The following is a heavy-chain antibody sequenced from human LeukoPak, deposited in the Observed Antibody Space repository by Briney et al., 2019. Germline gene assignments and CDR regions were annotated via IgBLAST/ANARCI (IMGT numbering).Heavy chain of an antibody. V-gene: IGHV3-23*01. Sequence: GGSLRLSCAASGFTFSSYAMSWVRQAPGKGLEWVSAISGSGGSTYYADSVKGRFTISRDNSKNTLYLQMNSLRAEDTAVYYSANRRVYYYDSSRYYEDYYFDYWGQGTLVTVSS. CDR1: GFTFSSYA. J-gene: IGHJ4*02. D-gene: IGHD3-22*01. CDR2: ISGSGGST. CDR3: ANRRVYYYDSSRYYEDYYFDY.